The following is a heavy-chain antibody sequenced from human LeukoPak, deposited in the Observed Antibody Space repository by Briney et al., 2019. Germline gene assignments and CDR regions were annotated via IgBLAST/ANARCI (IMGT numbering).Heavy chain of an antibody. CDR2: ISGSGGST. Sequence: GGSLRLSCAASGFTFSSYAMSWARQAPGKGLEWVSAISGSGGSTYYADSVKGRFTISRDNSKNTLYLQMNSLRAEDTAVYYCAKGVRMVVVRNLWYFDLWGRGTLVTVSS. D-gene: IGHD2-8*01. J-gene: IGHJ2*01. V-gene: IGHV3-23*01. CDR3: AKGVRMVVVRNLWYFDL. CDR1: GFTFSSYA.